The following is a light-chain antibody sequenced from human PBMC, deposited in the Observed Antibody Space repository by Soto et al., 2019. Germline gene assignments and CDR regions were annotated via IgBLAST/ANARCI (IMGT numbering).Light chain of an antibody. CDR3: IQGTHWPPT. CDR2: TVS. V-gene: IGKV2-30*01. CDR1: QSLVYSDGNTY. J-gene: IGKJ1*01. Sequence: DVVMTQSPLSLPVTLGQPASISCRSSQSLVYSDGNTYLNWFQQRPGQSPRRLIYTVSNRDSGVPDRFSGSGSGTDFTLEISRVEAEDGGIYYCIQGTHWPPTFGQGTKVEIK.